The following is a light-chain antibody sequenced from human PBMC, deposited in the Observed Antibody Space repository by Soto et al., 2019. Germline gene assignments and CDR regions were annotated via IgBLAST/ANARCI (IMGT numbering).Light chain of an antibody. CDR1: QGISTY. J-gene: IGKJ1*01. CDR2: AAS. Sequence: DIQMTQSPSSLSASVGDRVTITCRASQGISTYLAWYQQKPGRIPKLLIYAASALQSGVPSRFSGSGSGTDFTLTISSLQSEDVATYYCQKYGSAPWTFGRGTKVDIK. CDR3: QKYGSAPWT. V-gene: IGKV1-27*01.